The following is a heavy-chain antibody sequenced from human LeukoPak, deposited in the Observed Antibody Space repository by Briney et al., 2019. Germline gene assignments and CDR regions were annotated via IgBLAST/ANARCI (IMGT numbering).Heavy chain of an antibody. D-gene: IGHD6-19*01. Sequence: SQTLSLTCTVSGGSISSGDYYWSWIRQPPGKGLEWIGYIYYSGSTYYNPSLKSRGTISVDTSKNQFSLKLSSVTAADTAVYYCARVNSSGWYPAFDIWGQGTMVTVSS. CDR2: IYYSGST. J-gene: IGHJ3*02. CDR3: ARVNSSGWYPAFDI. CDR1: GGSISSGDYY. V-gene: IGHV4-30-4*01.